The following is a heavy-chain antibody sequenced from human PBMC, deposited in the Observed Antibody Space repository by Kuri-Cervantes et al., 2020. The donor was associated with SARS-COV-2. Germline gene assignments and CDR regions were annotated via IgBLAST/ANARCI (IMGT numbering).Heavy chain of an antibody. CDR2: ICSGGST. CDR3: ARDRLERGSSHPYYFDY. V-gene: IGHV3-53*01. D-gene: IGHD1-26*01. CDR1: GFTVSSNY. Sequence: GESLKISCAASGFTVSSNYMSWVRQAPGKGLEWVSVICSGGSTYYADSVKGRFTISRDNSKNTLYLQMNSLRAEDTAVYYCARDRLERGSSHPYYFDYWGQGNLVHVAS. J-gene: IGHJ4*02.